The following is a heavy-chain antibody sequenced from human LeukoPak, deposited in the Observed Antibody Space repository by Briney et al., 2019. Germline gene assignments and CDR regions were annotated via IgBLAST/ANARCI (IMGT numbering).Heavy chain of an antibody. CDR1: GYTFTNHF. CDR2: INPSGGST. Sequence: ASVKVSCKASGYTFTNHFIHWVRQAPGEGLEWMGLINPSGGSTSYAHHYQGRVSMTRDTSTSSVYMELSSLRSEDTAVYYCARDGLHNWNHLYFDYWGQGTLVTVSS. J-gene: IGHJ4*02. V-gene: IGHV1-46*01. CDR3: ARDGLHNWNHLYFDY. D-gene: IGHD1-14*01.